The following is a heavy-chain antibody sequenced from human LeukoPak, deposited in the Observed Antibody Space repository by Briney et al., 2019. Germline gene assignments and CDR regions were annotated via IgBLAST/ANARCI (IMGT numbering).Heavy chain of an antibody. V-gene: IGHV3-66*01. D-gene: IGHD2-15*01. J-gene: IGHJ4*02. CDR1: GFTFSSYG. CDR2: IYAGGST. CDR3: ASTQRGDYFDY. Sequence: GGTLRLSCAASGFTFSSYGMSWVRQAPGKGLEWVSVIYAGGSTYYADSVKGRFTISRDNSKNTLYLQMNSLRAEETAVYYCASTQRGDYFDYWGQGTLVTVSS.